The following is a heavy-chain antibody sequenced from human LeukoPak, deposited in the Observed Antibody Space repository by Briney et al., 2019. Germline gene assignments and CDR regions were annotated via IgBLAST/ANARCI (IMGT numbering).Heavy chain of an antibody. D-gene: IGHD2-15*01. J-gene: IGHJ4*02. CDR2: IWYDGSNK. V-gene: IGHV3-33*06. CDR3: AKDPGPYCSGGSCSRFDY. CDR1: GFTFSSYG. Sequence: PGGSLRLSCAASGFTFSSYGMHWVRQAPGKGLEWVAVIWYDGSNKYYADSVKGRVTISRDNSKNTLYLQMNSLRAEDTAVYYCAKDPGPYCSGGSCSRFDYWGQGTLVTVSS.